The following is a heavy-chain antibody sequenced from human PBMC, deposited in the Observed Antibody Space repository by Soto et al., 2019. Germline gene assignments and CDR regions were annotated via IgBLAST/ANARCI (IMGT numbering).Heavy chain of an antibody. CDR3: ARGQITIFGVVGDYYYYGMDV. CDR2: ISSSSSYI. D-gene: IGHD3-3*01. J-gene: IGHJ6*02. Sequence: GGSLRLSCAASGFTFSSYSMNWVRQAPGKGLEWVSSISSSSSYIYYADSVKGRFTISRDNAKNSLYLQMNSLRAEDTAVYYCARGQITIFGVVGDYYYYGMDVWGQGTTVTVSS. CDR1: GFTFSSYS. V-gene: IGHV3-21*01.